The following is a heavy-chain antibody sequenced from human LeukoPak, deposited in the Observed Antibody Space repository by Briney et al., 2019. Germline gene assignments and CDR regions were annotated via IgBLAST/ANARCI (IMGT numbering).Heavy chain of an antibody. CDR3: ARLGIFGWFDP. CDR1: GGSISTGDYY. V-gene: IGHV4-30-4*08. D-gene: IGHD3-3*01. Sequence: PLETLSLTCTVSGGSISTGDYYWSWIRQPPGKGLEWIGYIYYTGSTYYNPSLKSRVTISVDTSKNQFSLKLSSVTAADTAVYYCARLGIFGWFDPWGQGTLVTVSS. J-gene: IGHJ5*02. CDR2: IYYTGST.